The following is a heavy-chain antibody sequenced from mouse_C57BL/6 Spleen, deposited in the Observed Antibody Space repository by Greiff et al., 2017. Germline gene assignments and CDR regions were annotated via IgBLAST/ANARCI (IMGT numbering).Heavy chain of an antibody. D-gene: IGHD4-1*01. CDR1: GFTFSSYA. J-gene: IGHJ4*01. Sequence: EVKVVESGEGLVKPGGSLKLSCAASGFTFSSYAMSWVRQTPEKRLGWVAYISSGGDYIYYADTVKGRFTISRDNARNTLYLQMSSLKSEDTAMYYCTRDEGLKLGRVYAMDYWGQGTSVTVSS. V-gene: IGHV5-9-1*02. CDR2: ISSGGDYI. CDR3: TRDEGLKLGRVYAMDY.